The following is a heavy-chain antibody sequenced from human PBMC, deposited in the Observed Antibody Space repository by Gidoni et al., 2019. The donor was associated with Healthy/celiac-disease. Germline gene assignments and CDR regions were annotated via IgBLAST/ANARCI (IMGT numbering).Heavy chain of an antibody. CDR3: ARAPKRFGMVYAGYFDY. Sequence: QVQLVQSGAEVKKPGAQVKVSCKAAGYPFPGHYIHWARQAPGQGLEWMGWINPNSGGTTDAQKFQGWVTMTRDTSISTAYMELSRLRSDDTAVYYCARAPKRFGMVYAGYFDYWGQGTLVTVSS. CDR2: INPNSGGT. J-gene: IGHJ4*02. V-gene: IGHV1-2*04. CDR1: GYPFPGHY. D-gene: IGHD2-8*01.